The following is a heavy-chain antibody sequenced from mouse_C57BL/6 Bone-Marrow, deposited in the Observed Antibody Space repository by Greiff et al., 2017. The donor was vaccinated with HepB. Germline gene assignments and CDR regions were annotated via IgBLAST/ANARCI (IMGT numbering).Heavy chain of an antibody. D-gene: IGHD2-5*01. CDR2: INPSTGGT. CDR1: GYSFTGYY. J-gene: IGHJ4*01. V-gene: IGHV1-42*01. Sequence: VQLQQSGPELVKPGASVKISCKASGYSFTGYYMNWVKQSPEKSLEWIGEINPSTGGTTYNQKFKAKATLTVDKSSSTAYMQLKSLTSEDSAVYYCADSNYYYAMDYWGQGTSVTVSS. CDR3: ADSNYYYAMDY.